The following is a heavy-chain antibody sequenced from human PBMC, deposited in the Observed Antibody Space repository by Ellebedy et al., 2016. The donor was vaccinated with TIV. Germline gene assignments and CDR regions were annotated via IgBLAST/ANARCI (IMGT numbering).Heavy chain of an antibody. CDR2: IDPSDSYT. Sequence: GESLKISCKGSGYSFTSYWISWVRQMPGKGLEWMGRIDPSDSYTNYSPSFQGHVTISADKSISTAYLQWSSLKASDTAMYYCARHPITVAGTSRHYYYYYGMDVWGQGTTVTVSS. CDR3: ARHPITVAGTSRHYYYYYGMDV. CDR1: GYSFTSYW. V-gene: IGHV5-10-1*01. J-gene: IGHJ6*02. D-gene: IGHD6-19*01.